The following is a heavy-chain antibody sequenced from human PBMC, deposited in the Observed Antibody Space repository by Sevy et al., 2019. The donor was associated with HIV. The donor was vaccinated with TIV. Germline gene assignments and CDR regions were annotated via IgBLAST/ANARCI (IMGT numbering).Heavy chain of an antibody. D-gene: IGHD1-1*01. V-gene: IGHV3-49*04. Sequence: GGSLRLSCTASGFTFTGDAMNWVRQSPGKGLEWVAFFKRKADGGTLDHAASVKGRFTISRDDSKNIAYLQMNDLKTEDTGVYYCTRWKGAHSVFAYWGQGALVTVSS. J-gene: IGHJ4*02. CDR1: GFTFTGDA. CDR3: TRWKGAHSVFAY. CDR2: FKRKADGGTL.